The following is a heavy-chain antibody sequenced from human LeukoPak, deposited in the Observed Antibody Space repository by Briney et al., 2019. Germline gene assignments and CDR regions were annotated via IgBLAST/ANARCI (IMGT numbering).Heavy chain of an antibody. J-gene: IGHJ6*03. CDR3: ARHTANYDFWSGRTYYYYMDV. D-gene: IGHD3-3*01. CDR2: ISSSGSTI. Sequence: GGSLRLSXAASGFTFSDYYMSWIRQAPGKGLEWVSYISSSGSTIYYADSVKGRFTISRDNAKDSLYLQMNSLRAEDTAVYYCARHTANYDFWSGRTYYYYMDVWGKGTTVTVSS. CDR1: GFTFSDYY. V-gene: IGHV3-11*04.